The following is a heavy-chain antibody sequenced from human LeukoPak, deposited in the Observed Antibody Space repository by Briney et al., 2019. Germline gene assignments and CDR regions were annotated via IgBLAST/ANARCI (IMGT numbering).Heavy chain of an antibody. CDR3: GKEFSSSWFF. CDR1: GFTFSSHA. CDR2: IDSSGDYT. D-gene: IGHD6-13*01. J-gene: IGHJ4*02. V-gene: IGHV3-23*01. Sequence: GGSLRLSCAASGFTFSSHAMTWVRQAPGKGLEWVSSIDSSGDYTFYADSVKGRFTISRDNSKHTLYLQVSGLRAEDTAIYYCGKEFSSSWFFWGQGTLVTVSS.